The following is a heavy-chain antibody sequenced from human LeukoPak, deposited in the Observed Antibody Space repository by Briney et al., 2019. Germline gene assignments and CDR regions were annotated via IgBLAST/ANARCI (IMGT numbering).Heavy chain of an antibody. J-gene: IGHJ4*02. V-gene: IGHV3-48*04. CDR1: GFTFSSYG. Sequence: GGSLRLSCADSGFTFSSYGLNWGREAPGGGREWVSFISSSSITIYYADSVKGRFTISRDNAEKSLYLQMNSLRAEDTAVYYCSRDRGGSYSAIDYWGQGTLVTVSS. D-gene: IGHD2-15*01. CDR2: ISSSSITI. CDR3: SRDRGGSYSAIDY.